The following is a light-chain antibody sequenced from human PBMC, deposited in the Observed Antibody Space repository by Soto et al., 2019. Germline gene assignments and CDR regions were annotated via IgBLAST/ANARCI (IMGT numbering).Light chain of an antibody. CDR2: GKS. CDR3: QSYDSSLSGVV. Sequence: QPVLTQPPSVSGAPGQRVIISCTGSSSNIGAGYDITWYQQLPGTAPKLLIYGKSHRPSGVPDRFSVSKSGTSASLAITGLQAEDEADYYCQSYDSSLSGVVFGGGTKLTVL. V-gene: IGLV1-40*01. CDR1: SSNIGAGYD. J-gene: IGLJ2*01.